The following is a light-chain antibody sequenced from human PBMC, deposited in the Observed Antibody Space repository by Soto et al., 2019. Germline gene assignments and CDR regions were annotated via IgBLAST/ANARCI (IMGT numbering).Light chain of an antibody. J-gene: IGLJ2*01. CDR3: NSYTLSKTVI. CDR1: GSDVGAHDF. Sequence: QSALTQPASVSGSPGQSITISCSGTGSDVGAHDFVSWYQHHPDKAPKVIIFEVTKRPSGVSDRFSGSKTGNTASLTISGLQAEDEADYYCNSYTLSKTVIFGGGTKLTVL. V-gene: IGLV2-14*01. CDR2: EVT.